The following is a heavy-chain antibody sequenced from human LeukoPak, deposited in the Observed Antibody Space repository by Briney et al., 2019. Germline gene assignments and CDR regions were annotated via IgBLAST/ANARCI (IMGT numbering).Heavy chain of an antibody. CDR3: VRAHSSGWYFFDY. CDR1: GFTFSTYA. D-gene: IGHD6-19*01. CDR2: ISSSSSYI. Sequence: GGSLRLSCAASGFTFSTYAMSWVRQAPGKGLEWVSSISSSSSYIYYADSVKGRFTISRDNAKNSLYLQMNSLRAEDTAVYYCVRAHSSGWYFFDYWGQGTLVTVSS. J-gene: IGHJ4*02. V-gene: IGHV3-21*01.